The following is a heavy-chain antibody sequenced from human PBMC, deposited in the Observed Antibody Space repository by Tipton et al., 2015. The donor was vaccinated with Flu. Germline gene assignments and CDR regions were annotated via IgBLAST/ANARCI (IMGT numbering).Heavy chain of an antibody. J-gene: IGHJ3*01. CDR1: GGFVSSYF. D-gene: IGHD5-12*01. CDR2: VHYSGSS. V-gene: IGHV4-59*02. CDR3: ARDLRGYSGYTGGDAFDL. Sequence: TLSLTCTVSGGFVSSYFWTWIRQAPGKGLEWIGYVHYSGSSNYNASLESRVTMSRDTSKNHFSLRLSSATAADTALYYCARDLRGYSGYTGGDAFDLWGPGIMVTVSS.